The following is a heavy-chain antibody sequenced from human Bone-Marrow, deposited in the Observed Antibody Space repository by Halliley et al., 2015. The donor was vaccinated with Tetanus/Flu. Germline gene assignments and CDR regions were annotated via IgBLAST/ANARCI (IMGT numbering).Heavy chain of an antibody. V-gene: IGHV5-51*01. Sequence: QLVQSGAEVKKPGESLKISCKGSGYTLTNYWIGWVRQMPGKGLEWMGIIYPGDSDTTYSPSFQGQVTISVDKSISTAYLQWSSLKASDTAMYYCARSLLGYSYGYYFDYWGQGTPVTVSS. J-gene: IGHJ4*02. D-gene: IGHD5-18*01. CDR1: GYTLTNYW. CDR2: IYPGDSDT. CDR3: ARSLLGYSYGYYFDY.